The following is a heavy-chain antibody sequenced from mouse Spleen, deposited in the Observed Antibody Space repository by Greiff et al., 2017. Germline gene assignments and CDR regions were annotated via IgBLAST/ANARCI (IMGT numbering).Heavy chain of an antibody. J-gene: IGHJ4*01. CDR3: TRTDYLYYYAMDY. D-gene: IGHD2-4*01. CDR1: GYTFTSYW. V-gene: IGHV1-69*02. CDR2: IYPSDSYT. Sequence: VQLQQSGAELVRPGASVKLSCKASGYTFTSYWLNWVKQRPGQGLEWIGNIYPSDSYTNYNQKFKDKATLTVDKSSSTAYMQLSSPTSEDSAVYYCTRTDYLYYYAMDYWGQGTSVTVSS.